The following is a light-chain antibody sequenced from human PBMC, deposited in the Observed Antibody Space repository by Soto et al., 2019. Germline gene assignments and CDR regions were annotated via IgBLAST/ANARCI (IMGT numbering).Light chain of an antibody. CDR3: QQSYRIPPT. J-gene: IGKJ2*01. CDR2: GAS. Sequence: DIQMTQSPSSLSASVGDTVTISCRANQTFSGHLNWYQQKPGKAPTLLVYGASFLQSGVPSRFSGSGSGTDFTLTISSLQPDDSSTYYCQQSYRIPPTFGQGTKVEI. V-gene: IGKV1-39*01. CDR1: QTFSGH.